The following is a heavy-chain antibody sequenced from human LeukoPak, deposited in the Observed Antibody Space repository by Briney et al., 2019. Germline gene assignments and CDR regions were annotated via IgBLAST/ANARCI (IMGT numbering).Heavy chain of an antibody. Sequence: GGSLRLSCAASGFTVSSNYMSWVRQAPGKGLEWVSVIYSGDNTYYADSVKGRFTISRDNSKNTLYLQMNSLRADDTAVYYCARDDGSDLFPVLWGQGTLVRVSS. V-gene: IGHV3-53*01. CDR1: GFTVSSNY. J-gene: IGHJ4*02. D-gene: IGHD2-21*01. CDR2: IYSGDNT. CDR3: ARDDGSDLFPVL.